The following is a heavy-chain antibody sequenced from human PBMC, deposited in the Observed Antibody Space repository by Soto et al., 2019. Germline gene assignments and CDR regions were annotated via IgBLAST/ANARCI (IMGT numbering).Heavy chain of an antibody. V-gene: IGHV4-39*01. Sequence: SETLSLTCSVSGDSVSSSSFYWGWIRQPPGRGLEWIGSLYYGGTTYYNPSLKSRVTISVDRSKNQFSLKLSSVTAADKAVYYCARSSGYSTTYGPSDYWGQGTLVTVSS. CDR3: ARSSGYSTTYGPSDY. D-gene: IGHD3-9*01. CDR1: GDSVSSSSFY. J-gene: IGHJ4*02. CDR2: LYYGGTT.